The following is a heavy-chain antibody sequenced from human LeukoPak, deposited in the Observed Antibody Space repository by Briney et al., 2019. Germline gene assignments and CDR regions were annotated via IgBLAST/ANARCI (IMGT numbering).Heavy chain of an antibody. CDR2: IYSGGST. D-gene: IGHD3-10*01. CDR3: ASAVWFGEWTIDY. Sequence: PGGSLRLSCAASGFTVSSNYMSWVRQAPGKGLEWVSVIYSGGSTYYADSVKGRFTISRDNSKNTLYLQMNSPRAEDTAVYYCASAVWFGEWTIDYWGQGTLVTVSS. V-gene: IGHV3-66*01. J-gene: IGHJ4*02. CDR1: GFTVSSNY.